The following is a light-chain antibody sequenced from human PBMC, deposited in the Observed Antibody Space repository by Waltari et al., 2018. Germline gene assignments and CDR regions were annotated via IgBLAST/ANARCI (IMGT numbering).Light chain of an antibody. J-gene: IGLJ1*01. CDR2: RDS. CDR3: VTWDDSLGGYYV. CDR1: TTNIGNNY. V-gene: IGLV1-47*01. Sequence: QSVLTQSPSASGTPGQSVAISCSGGTTNIGNNYVYLSQQLPGTAPKLLIYRDSQRPSGVPDRFSGSKSGTSASLAISGLRSEDEADYYCVTWDDSLGGYYVFGTGTKVTVL.